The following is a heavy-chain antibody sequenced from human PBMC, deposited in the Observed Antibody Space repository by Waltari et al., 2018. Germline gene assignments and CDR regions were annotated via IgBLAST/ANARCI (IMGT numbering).Heavy chain of an antibody. D-gene: IGHD4-17*01. CDR2: INPNSVGT. V-gene: IGHV1-2*02. CDR1: GYTFTGYY. Sequence: QVQLVQSGAEVKKPGASVKVSCKASGYTFTGYYMHWVRQAPGQGLEWMGWINPNSVGTNYAQKFKGRVTMTRDTSISTAYMELSRLRSDDTAVYYCARAVTTTGGKFDYWGQGTLVTVSS. J-gene: IGHJ4*02. CDR3: ARAVTTTGGKFDY.